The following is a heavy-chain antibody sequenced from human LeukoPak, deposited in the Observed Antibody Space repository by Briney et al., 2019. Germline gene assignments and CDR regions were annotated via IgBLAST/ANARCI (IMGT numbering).Heavy chain of an antibody. Sequence: GGSLRLSCAASGFTFSSYAMSWVRRPPGEGLQWVSIISGSGGTTFYADSVKGRFTISRDNSKNTLYLQMNSLRAEDTAVYYCARDQTGTLLYLVYWGQGTLVTVSS. CDR3: ARDQTGTLLYLVY. CDR1: GFTFSSYA. CDR2: ISGSGGTT. J-gene: IGHJ4*02. V-gene: IGHV3-23*01. D-gene: IGHD1-1*01.